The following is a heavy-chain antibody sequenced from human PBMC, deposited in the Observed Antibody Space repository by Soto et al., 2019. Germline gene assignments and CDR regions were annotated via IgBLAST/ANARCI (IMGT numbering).Heavy chain of an antibody. Sequence: GASVKVSCKASGYTFTSYGISWVRQAPGQGLEWMGWISAYNGNTNYAQKLQGRVTMTTDTSTSTAYMELRSLRSDDTAVYYCARERGGLDYYDSSGYYSWGYYYYGMDVWGQGTTVTVSS. D-gene: IGHD3-22*01. V-gene: IGHV1-18*01. CDR1: GYTFTSYG. CDR3: ARERGGLDYYDSSGYYSWGYYYYGMDV. J-gene: IGHJ6*02. CDR2: ISAYNGNT.